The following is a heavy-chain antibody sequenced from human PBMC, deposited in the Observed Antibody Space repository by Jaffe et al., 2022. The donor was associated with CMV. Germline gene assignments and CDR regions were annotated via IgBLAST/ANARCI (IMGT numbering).Heavy chain of an antibody. CDR2: IYQNGNT. CDR1: GGSVSRGY. D-gene: IGHD2-2*02. CDR3: AREARGVAYPGAFDI. J-gene: IGHJ3*02. V-gene: IGHV4-59*02. Sequence: HLQESGPGLVKPSETLSLTCSVSGGSVSRGYWTWIRQPPGKGLEWIAYIYQNGNTNQSPSFKSRVSISVDKSKNQISLNLTSVTAADTAIYFCAREARGVAYPGAFDIWGQGTMVTVSS.